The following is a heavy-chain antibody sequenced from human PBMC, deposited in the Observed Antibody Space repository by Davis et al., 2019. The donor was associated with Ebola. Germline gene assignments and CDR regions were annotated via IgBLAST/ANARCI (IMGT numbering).Heavy chain of an antibody. D-gene: IGHD3-10*01. Sequence: PGGSLRLSCTVSGGSISSSSYYWGWIRQPPGKGLEWIGSIYYSGSTYYNPSLKSRVTISVDTSKNQFSLKLSSVTAADTAVYYCARQTYYYGSGTYYYGMDVWGQGTTVTVSS. CDR1: GGSISSSSYY. J-gene: IGHJ6*02. V-gene: IGHV4-39*01. CDR2: IYYSGST. CDR3: ARQTYYYGSGTYYYGMDV.